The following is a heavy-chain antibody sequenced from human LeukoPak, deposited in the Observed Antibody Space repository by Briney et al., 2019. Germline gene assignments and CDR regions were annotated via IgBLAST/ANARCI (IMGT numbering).Heavy chain of an antibody. Sequence: PGGSLRLSCAASGFTFSSSAMSWVRQAPGKGQEWVSAISSGGATTYYTDSVKGRFTISRDNSKNTLYLQMNTLRAEDTALYYCAKGRQGFDPWGQGTLVTVSS. CDR3: AKGRQGFDP. CDR2: ISSGGATT. CDR1: GFTFSSSA. J-gene: IGHJ5*02. V-gene: IGHV3-23*01.